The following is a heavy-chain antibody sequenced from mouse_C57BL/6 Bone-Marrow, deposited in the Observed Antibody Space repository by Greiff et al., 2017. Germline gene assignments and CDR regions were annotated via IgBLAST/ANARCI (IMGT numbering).Heavy chain of an antibody. CDR3: AREGSNPFDYAMDY. CDR1: GYTFTSYW. Sequence: QVQLKQPGAELVKPGASVKLSCKASGYTFTSYWMQWVKQRPGQGLEWIGEIDPSDSYTNYNQKFKGKATLTVDTSSSTAYMQLSSLTSEDSAVYYCAREGSNPFDYAMDYWGQGTSVTVSS. D-gene: IGHD1-1*01. J-gene: IGHJ4*01. CDR2: IDPSDSYT. V-gene: IGHV1-50*01.